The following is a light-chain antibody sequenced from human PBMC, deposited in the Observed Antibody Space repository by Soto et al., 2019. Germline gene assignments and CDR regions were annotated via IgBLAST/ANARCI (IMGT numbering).Light chain of an antibody. J-gene: IGLJ1*01. Sequence: QSVLTQPPSASGSPGQSVTISCTGTSSDAGAYDYVSWYQQHPGKAPKLMIYEINKRPSGVPDRFSGSKSGNTASLTVSGLQAEDEADYYCSSFAGSNNFPYVFGNGTKVTVL. CDR2: EIN. CDR1: SSDAGAYDY. V-gene: IGLV2-8*01. CDR3: SSFAGSNNFPYV.